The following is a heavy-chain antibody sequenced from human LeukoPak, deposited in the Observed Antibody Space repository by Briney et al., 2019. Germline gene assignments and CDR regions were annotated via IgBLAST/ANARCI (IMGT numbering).Heavy chain of an antibody. Sequence: GGSLRLSCAASGFTFSTYVIHWVRQAPGKGLEWVAVISYDGSNKYYADSVKGRFTISRDNSKNTLYLQMNSLRPEDTAIYYCAKDWSGSYYPHYDYWGQGTLVTVSS. J-gene: IGHJ4*02. V-gene: IGHV3-30*04. D-gene: IGHD3-3*01. CDR1: GFTFSTYV. CDR2: ISYDGSNK. CDR3: AKDWSGSYYPHYDY.